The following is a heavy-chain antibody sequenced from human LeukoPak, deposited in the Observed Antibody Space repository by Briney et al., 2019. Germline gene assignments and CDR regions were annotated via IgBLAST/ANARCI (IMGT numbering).Heavy chain of an antibody. D-gene: IGHD6-13*01. CDR2: IGYDGRNK. CDR1: GFTFSSYG. Sequence: PGGSLRLSCAASGFTFSSYGIHWVRQAPGKGLEWVTFIGYDGRNKYYADSVKGRFTISRDNSKNTLYLQMNSLRAEDTAVYYCAKDAQQLVEEYYFDYWGQGTLVTVSS. V-gene: IGHV3-30*02. CDR3: AKDAQQLVEEYYFDY. J-gene: IGHJ4*02.